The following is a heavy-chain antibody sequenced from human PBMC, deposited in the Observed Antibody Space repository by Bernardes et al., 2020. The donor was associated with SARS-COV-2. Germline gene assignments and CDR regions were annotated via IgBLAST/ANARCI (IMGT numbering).Heavy chain of an antibody. V-gene: IGHV3-74*01. Sequence: GASLRLSCAASGFDFSNSWMHWVRQPPGKGLVWVSRIKTDGNTDYDDSVKGRFTVSRDNTRNTLYLQVNSLRVEDTAVYYCVRFGDPSGWGQGTLVTVSS. CDR3: VRFGDPSG. D-gene: IGHD6-19*01. J-gene: IGHJ4*02. CDR1: GFDFSNSW. CDR2: IKTDGNT.